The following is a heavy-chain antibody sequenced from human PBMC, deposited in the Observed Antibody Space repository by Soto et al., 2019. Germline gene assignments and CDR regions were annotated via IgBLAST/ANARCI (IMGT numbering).Heavy chain of an antibody. D-gene: IGHD6-19*01. J-gene: IGHJ4*02. CDR3: AKGSSSGWYGKLDY. CDR1: GFTFSSYA. CDR2: ISGSGGST. Sequence: EVQLLESGGGLVQPGGSLRLSCAASGFTFSSYAMSWVRQAPGKGLEWVSAISGSGGSTYYADSVKGRFPISRDNSKNTLYLQMNSLRAEDTAVYYCAKGSSSGWYGKLDYWGQGTLVTVSS. V-gene: IGHV3-23*01.